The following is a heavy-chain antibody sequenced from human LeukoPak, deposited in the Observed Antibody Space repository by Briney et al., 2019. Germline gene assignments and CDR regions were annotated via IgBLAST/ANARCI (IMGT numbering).Heavy chain of an antibody. J-gene: IGHJ4*02. D-gene: IGHD3-22*01. CDR3: ARVRQLYYYDSSGLDY. V-gene: IGHV1-8*01. CDR2: VNPNSGNT. CDR1: GYTFTSYD. Sequence: ASVTVSCKASGYTFTSYDINWVRQAPGQGLEWMGWVNPNSGNTGYAQKFQGRVTMTRNTSISTAYMELSSLRSEDTAVYYCARVRQLYYYDSSGLDYWGQGTLVTVSS.